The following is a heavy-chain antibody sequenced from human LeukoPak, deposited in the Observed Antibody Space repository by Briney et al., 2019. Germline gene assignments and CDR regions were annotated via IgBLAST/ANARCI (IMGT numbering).Heavy chain of an antibody. Sequence: PGGSLRLSCAVSGFTFSSYGMHWVRQAPGKGLEWVAVISYDGSNKYYADSVKGRFTISRDNSKNTLYLQMNSLRAEDTAVYYCAKDPDYWGQGTLVTVSS. CDR1: GFTFSSYG. V-gene: IGHV3-30*18. CDR3: AKDPDY. CDR2: ISYDGSNK. J-gene: IGHJ4*02.